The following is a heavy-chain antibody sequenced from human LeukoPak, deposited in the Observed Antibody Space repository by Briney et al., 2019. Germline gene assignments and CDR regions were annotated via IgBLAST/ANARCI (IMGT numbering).Heavy chain of an antibody. CDR2: IYTSGST. CDR3: AGIRTGRLDPKIDY. CDR1: GGSISSCY. Sequence: SEALSLTCTVSGGSISSCYWSWIRQPAGKGLEWIGRIYTSGSTNYNPSLKSRVTMSVDTSKNQFSLKLSSVTAADTAVYYCAGIRTGRLDPKIDYWGQGTLVTVSS. D-gene: IGHD1-1*01. J-gene: IGHJ4*02. V-gene: IGHV4-4*07.